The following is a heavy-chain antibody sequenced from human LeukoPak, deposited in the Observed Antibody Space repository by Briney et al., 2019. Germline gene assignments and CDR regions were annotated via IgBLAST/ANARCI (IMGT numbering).Heavy chain of an antibody. CDR2: ISGSGGST. V-gene: IGHV3-23*01. J-gene: IGHJ5*02. CDR1: GFTFSSYA. D-gene: IGHD3-3*01. CDR3: AKAGRETYYDFWSGYYKDGDWFDP. Sequence: GGSLRLSCAASGFTFSSYAMSWVRQAPGKGLEWASAISGSGGSTYYADSVKGRFTISRDNSKNTLYLQMNSLRAEDTAVYYCAKAGRETYYDFWSGYYKDGDWFDPWGQGTLVTVSS.